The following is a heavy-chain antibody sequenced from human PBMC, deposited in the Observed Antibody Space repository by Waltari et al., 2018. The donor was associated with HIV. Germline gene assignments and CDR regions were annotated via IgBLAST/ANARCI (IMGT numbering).Heavy chain of an antibody. J-gene: IGHJ4*02. D-gene: IGHD1-26*01. Sequence: EEQLVQSGAEVQKPGESLKISCKGSGYTFSTFWIVWVRQMPGKGLEWMGTIYPGDSDTRYSPSFQGQVTISADKSISTAYLQWSSLKASDSAMYYCARRRGSYSGSYYSLDYWGQGTLVTVSS. CDR3: ARRRGSYSGSYYSLDY. CDR2: IYPGDSDT. V-gene: IGHV5-51*03. CDR1: GYTFSTFW.